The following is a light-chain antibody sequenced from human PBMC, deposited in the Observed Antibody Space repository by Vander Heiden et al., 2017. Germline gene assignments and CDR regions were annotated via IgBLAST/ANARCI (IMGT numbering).Light chain of an antibody. CDR1: QDISNY. Sequence: DIQMTQSPSSLSASVGDRVTITCQASQDISNYLNWYQQKPGKAPKLLIYDASNLETGVPSRFSGSGSGTDFTFTISTLQPEDIATYYCQQYDNLPRTFGPGTKVDFK. V-gene: IGKV1-33*01. CDR3: QQYDNLPRT. J-gene: IGKJ3*01. CDR2: DAS.